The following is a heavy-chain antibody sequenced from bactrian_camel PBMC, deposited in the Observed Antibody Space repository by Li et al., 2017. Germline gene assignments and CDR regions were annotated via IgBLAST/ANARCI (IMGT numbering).Heavy chain of an antibody. V-gene: IGHV3S53*01. J-gene: IGHJ7*01. CDR2: IYTSGST. Sequence: HVQLVESGGGSAQAGGSVRLSCTASGYTYIRAWFRQAPGQQREGVASIYTSGSTHYADSVKCRFTISQDMAEKVLYLHMNSLQPEDTSMHYCAAGDMWETCTAEALSLSSMEYWGDGTQVTVS. CDR1: GYTYIR. D-gene: IGHD6*01.